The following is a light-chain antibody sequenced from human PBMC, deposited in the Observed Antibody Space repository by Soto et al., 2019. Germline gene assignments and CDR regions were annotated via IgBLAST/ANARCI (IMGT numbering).Light chain of an antibody. J-gene: IGKJ1*01. V-gene: IGKV1-12*01. Sequence: DIQMTQSPSSVSASVGDRVTITCRASQGISRWLAWYQQKPGKAPKLLIYAASNLQSGVPSRFSGSGSGTDFTLTISSLQPEDFATYTCQQTNSFPRTFGQGTKVEIK. CDR2: AAS. CDR3: QQTNSFPRT. CDR1: QGISRW.